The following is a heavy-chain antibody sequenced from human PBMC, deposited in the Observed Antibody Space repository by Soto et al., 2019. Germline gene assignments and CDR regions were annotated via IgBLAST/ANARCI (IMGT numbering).Heavy chain of an antibody. CDR2: IYWDDDK. CDR3: AHSKEDSSSWYAPWAYYFDY. J-gene: IGHJ4*02. Sequence: QITLKESGPTLVKPTQTLTLTCTFSGFSLSTSGVGVGWIRQPPGKALEWLALIYWDDDKRYSPSLKSRLTTTKDTSKNQVVLTMTNMDPVDTATYYCAHSKEDSSSWYAPWAYYFDYWGQGTLVTVSS. CDR1: GFSLSTSGVG. V-gene: IGHV2-5*02. D-gene: IGHD6-13*01.